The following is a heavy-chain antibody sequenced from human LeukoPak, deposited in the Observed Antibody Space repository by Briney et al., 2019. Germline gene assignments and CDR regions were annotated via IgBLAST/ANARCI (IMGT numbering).Heavy chain of an antibody. CDR1: GYTFTSYG. Sequence: ASVKVSCKASGYTFTSYGISWVRLAPGHGLEWVGISNPSGDSTNYAQKFQGRVTMTRDTSTSTVYMDLSSLRSEDTAVYYCARWTTTFLDYWGQGTLVTVSS. V-gene: IGHV1-46*01. CDR2: SNPSGDST. CDR3: ARWTTTFLDY. D-gene: IGHD1-1*01. J-gene: IGHJ4*02.